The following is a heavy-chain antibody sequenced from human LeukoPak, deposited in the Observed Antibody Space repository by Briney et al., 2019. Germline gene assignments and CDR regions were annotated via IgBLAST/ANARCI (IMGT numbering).Heavy chain of an antibody. J-gene: IGHJ6*02. V-gene: IGHV4-4*07. CDR2: IYTSGST. CDR1: GGSFSGYY. D-gene: IGHD3-10*01. Sequence: PSETLSLTCAVYGGSFSGYYWSWIRQPAGKGLEWIGRIYTSGSTNYNPSLKSRVTMSVDTSKNQFSLKLSSVTAADTAVYYCAREEGSGSLYYYYGMDVWGQGTTVTVSS. CDR3: AREEGSGSLYYYYGMDV.